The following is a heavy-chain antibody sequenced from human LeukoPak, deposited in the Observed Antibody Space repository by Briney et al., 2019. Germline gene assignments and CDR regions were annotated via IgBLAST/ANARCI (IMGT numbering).Heavy chain of an antibody. J-gene: IGHJ4*02. D-gene: IGHD3-22*01. Sequence: PSGTLSLTCAVSGGSISSSNWWSWVHQPPGKGLEWIGEIYHSGSTNYNPSLKSRVTISVDKSKNQFSLKLSSVTAADTAVYYCARAYYYDSSDSPWDYWGQGTLVTVSS. CDR3: ARAYYYDSSDSPWDY. CDR1: GGSISSSNW. CDR2: IYHSGST. V-gene: IGHV4-4*02.